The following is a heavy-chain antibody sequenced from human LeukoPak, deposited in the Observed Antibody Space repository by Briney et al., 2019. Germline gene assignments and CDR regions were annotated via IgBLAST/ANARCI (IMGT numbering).Heavy chain of an antibody. CDR1: GGSFSGYY. CDR3: AYEGSSSWFFGTRRGFDP. Sequence: PSETLSPTCAVYGGSFSGYYWSWIRQPPGKGLEWIGEINHSGSTNYNPSLKSRVTISVDTSKNQFSLKLSSVTAADTAVYYCAYEGSSSWFFGTRRGFDPWGQGTLVTVSS. D-gene: IGHD6-13*01. CDR2: INHSGST. V-gene: IGHV4-34*01. J-gene: IGHJ5*02.